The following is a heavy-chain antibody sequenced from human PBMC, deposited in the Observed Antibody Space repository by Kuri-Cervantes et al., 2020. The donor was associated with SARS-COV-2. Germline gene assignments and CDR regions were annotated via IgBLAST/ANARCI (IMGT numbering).Heavy chain of an antibody. CDR1: GFTFSRYS. D-gene: IGHD3-3*01. Sequence: GESLKISCAASGFTFSRYSMNWVRQAPGKGLEWVANIKQDGSEKYYVDSVKGRFTISRDNAKNSLYLQMNSLRAEDTAVYYCAREDYDFWSGLSYMDVWGKGTTVTVSS. V-gene: IGHV3-7*01. J-gene: IGHJ6*03. CDR2: IKQDGSEK. CDR3: AREDYDFWSGLSYMDV.